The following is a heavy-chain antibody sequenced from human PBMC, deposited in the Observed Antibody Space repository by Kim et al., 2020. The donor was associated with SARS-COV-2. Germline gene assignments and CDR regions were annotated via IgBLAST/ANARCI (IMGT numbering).Heavy chain of an antibody. CDR1: GFSFSRYG. J-gene: IGHJ4*02. CDR2: VWFDGNNR. CDR3: ARDLGSSSPNFFDY. V-gene: IGHV3-33*01. Sequence: GGSLRLSCATSGFSFSRYGMHWVRQAPGKGLEWVAVVWFDGNNRYYADSVKGRFTISRDNSKSTLFLQLNSLRAEDTALYYCARDLGSSSPNFFDYWGQGTLVTVSS. D-gene: IGHD6-13*01.